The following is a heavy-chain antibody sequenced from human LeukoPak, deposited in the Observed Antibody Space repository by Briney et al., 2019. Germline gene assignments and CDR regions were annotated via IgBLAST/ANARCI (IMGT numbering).Heavy chain of an antibody. D-gene: IGHD3-22*01. Sequence: ASVKVSCKASGYTFTGYYMHWVRQAPGQGLEWMGWINPNSGVTNYAQKFQGRVTMTRDTSLSTAYMELSRLRSDDTAVYYCARAMYYYDSSGYYFLDAFDIWGQGAMVAVSS. CDR2: INPNSGVT. V-gene: IGHV1-2*02. CDR3: ARAMYYYDSSGYYFLDAFDI. CDR1: GYTFTGYY. J-gene: IGHJ3*02.